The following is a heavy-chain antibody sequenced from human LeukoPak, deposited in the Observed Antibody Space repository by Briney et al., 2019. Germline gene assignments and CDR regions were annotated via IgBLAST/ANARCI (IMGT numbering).Heavy chain of an antibody. CDR1: GFSFSNYW. CDR2: ISSDGSDT. D-gene: IGHD3-10*02. V-gene: IGHV3-74*01. J-gene: IGHJ4*02. CDR3: VRDLRSADY. Sequence: TGGSLRLSCAASGFSFSNYWMHWVRQAPGKGLVWVSRISSDGSDTIYADSVKGRFTMSRDNAKNTLYLQMNSLRAEDTAVYYCVRDLRSADYWGRGTLVTVSS.